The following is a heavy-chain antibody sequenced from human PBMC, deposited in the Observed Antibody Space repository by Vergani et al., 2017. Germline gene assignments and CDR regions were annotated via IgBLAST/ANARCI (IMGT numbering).Heavy chain of an antibody. CDR3: ATGTGPFNI. D-gene: IGHD1-14*01. J-gene: IGHJ4*02. CDR2: LCPIGST. CDR1: GAPISHLC. V-gene: IGHV4-4*07. Sequence: QVQLKELGPGLVKPSETLSLTCPASGAPISHLCWSWPRQPAGKGLEWIGRLCPIGSTNYKPSLKSRVTMSIDTSKNQFSLKLTSVTAADTAVYYCATGTGPFNIGGQGTLVTVSS.